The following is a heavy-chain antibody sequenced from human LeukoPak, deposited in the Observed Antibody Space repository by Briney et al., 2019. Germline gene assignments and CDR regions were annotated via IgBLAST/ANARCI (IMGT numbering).Heavy chain of an antibody. Sequence: SETLSLTCTVSGGSISSSSYDWGWIRQPPGKGLEWIGNIYYSGSTSYNPSVKSRVTISIDTSKNQFSLKLSSVTAADTAVYYCARHPRIAVAGTDWFDPWGQGTLVTVSS. CDR3: ARHPRIAVAGTDWFDP. D-gene: IGHD6-19*01. CDR2: IYYSGST. CDR1: GGSISSSSYD. V-gene: IGHV4-39*01. J-gene: IGHJ5*02.